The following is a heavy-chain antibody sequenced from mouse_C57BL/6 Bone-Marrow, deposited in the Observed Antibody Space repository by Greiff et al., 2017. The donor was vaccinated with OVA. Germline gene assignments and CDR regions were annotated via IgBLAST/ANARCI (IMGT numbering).Heavy chain of an antibody. D-gene: IGHD2-3*01. V-gene: IGHV5-16*01. Sequence: VQLKESEGGLVQPGSSMKLSCTASGFTFSDYYMAWVRQVPEKGLEWVANINYDGSSTYYLDSLKSRFIISRDNAKNILYLQMSSLKSEDTATYYCARDRYDYFDYWGQGTTLTVSS. CDR3: ARDRYDYFDY. CDR1: GFTFSDYY. J-gene: IGHJ2*01. CDR2: INYDGSST.